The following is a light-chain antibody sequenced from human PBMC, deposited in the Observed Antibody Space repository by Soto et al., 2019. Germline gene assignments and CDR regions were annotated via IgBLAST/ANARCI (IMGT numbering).Light chain of an antibody. V-gene: IGLV2-23*01. J-gene: IGLJ1*01. CDR1: SSDVGSYNL. CDR2: EGT. Sequence: QSALTQPASVSGSPGQSITISCTGTSSDVGSYNLVSWYQQHPGKAPKLMIYEGTKRPSGVSNRFSGSKPGNTASLTIYGLQAEDGADYFCSSYAGAGTYVFGTGTKVTAL. CDR3: SSYAGAGTYV.